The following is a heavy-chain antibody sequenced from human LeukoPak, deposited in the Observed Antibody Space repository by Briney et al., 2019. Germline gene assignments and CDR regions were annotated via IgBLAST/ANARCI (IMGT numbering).Heavy chain of an antibody. J-gene: IGHJ6*03. D-gene: IGHD2-8*01. CDR1: GFTFSDYY. CDR2: ISSSGSTI. Sequence: GGSLRLSCAASGFTFSDYYMSWIRQAPGKGLEWVSYISSSGSTIYYADSLKGRFTISRDNAKNSLYLQMNSLRAEDTAIYYCAREGVGHYYYYYYMDVWGKGTTVTISS. V-gene: IGHV3-11*04. CDR3: AREGVGHYYYYYYMDV.